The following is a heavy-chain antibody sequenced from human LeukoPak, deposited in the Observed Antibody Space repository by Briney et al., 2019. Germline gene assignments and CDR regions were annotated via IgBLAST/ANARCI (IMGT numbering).Heavy chain of an antibody. J-gene: IGHJ6*03. CDR1: GGSIRSYY. CDR2: IYYSGST. Sequence: SETLSLTCTVSGGSIRSYYWSWIRQPPGKGLEWIGYIYYSGSTNYNPSLRSRVTISVDTSKNQFSLKLSSVTAADTAVYYCARDLIGKPSRNMDVWGKGTTVTVSS. V-gene: IGHV4-59*01. D-gene: IGHD1-14*01. CDR3: ARDLIGKPSRNMDV.